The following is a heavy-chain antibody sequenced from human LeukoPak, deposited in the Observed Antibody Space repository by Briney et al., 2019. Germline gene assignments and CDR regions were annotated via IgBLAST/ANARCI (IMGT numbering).Heavy chain of an antibody. V-gene: IGHV1-69*05. D-gene: IGHD3-22*01. CDR3: ARDPALPWYDSSGYHLDY. J-gene: IGHJ4*02. CDR2: IIPIFGTA. Sequence: SVKVSCKASGGTFSSYAISWVRQAPGQGLEWMGGIIPIFGTANYAQKLQGRVTMTTDTSTSTAYMELRSLRSDDTAVYYCARDPALPWYDSSGYHLDYWGQGTLVTVSS. CDR1: GGTFSSYA.